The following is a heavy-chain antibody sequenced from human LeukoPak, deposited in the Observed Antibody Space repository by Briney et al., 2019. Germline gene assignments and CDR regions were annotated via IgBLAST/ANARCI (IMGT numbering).Heavy chain of an antibody. Sequence: SETLSLTCAVSGGSFSGYYWSWIRQPPGKGLEWIGEINHSGSTNYNPSLKRRVTISVDTSKNQFSLKLSSVTAADTAVYYCARGSVGLAGSTFGGYDSLYYYGMDVWGQGTTVTVSS. CDR3: ARGSVGLAGSTFGGYDSLYYYGMDV. CDR2: INHSGST. CDR1: GGSFSGYY. V-gene: IGHV4-34*01. D-gene: IGHD5-12*01. J-gene: IGHJ6*02.